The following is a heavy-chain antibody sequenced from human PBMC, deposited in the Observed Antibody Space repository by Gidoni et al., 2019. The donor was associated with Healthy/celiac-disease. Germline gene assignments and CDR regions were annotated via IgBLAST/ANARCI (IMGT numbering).Heavy chain of an antibody. CDR3: TTDSPSYYGAFDI. D-gene: IGHD1-26*01. V-gene: IGHV3-15*01. J-gene: IGHJ3*02. Sequence: EVQLVESGGGLVKPGGSLRIPCSASGFTFSNAWMSWVRQAPGKGLEWVGRIKSKTDGGTTDYAAPVKGRFTISRDDSKNTLYLQMNSLKTEDTAVYYCTTDSPSYYGAFDIWGQGTMVTVSS. CDR1: GFTFSNAW. CDR2: IKSKTDGGTT.